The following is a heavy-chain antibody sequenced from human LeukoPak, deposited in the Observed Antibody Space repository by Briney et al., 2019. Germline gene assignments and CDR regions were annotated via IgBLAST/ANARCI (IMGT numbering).Heavy chain of an antibody. CDR2: IKQDGSEK. D-gene: IGHD2-15*01. CDR1: GFISSIYW. CDR3: ARDLGYIVVVVAATPVYFDY. J-gene: IGHJ4*02. V-gene: IGHV3-7*01. Sequence: GGSLRLSCAASGFISSIYWMSWVRQAPGKGLEWVATIKQDGSEKYYVDSVKGRFTISRDNAKNSLYLQMNSLRAEDTAVYYCARDLGYIVVVVAATPVYFDYWGQGTLVTVSS.